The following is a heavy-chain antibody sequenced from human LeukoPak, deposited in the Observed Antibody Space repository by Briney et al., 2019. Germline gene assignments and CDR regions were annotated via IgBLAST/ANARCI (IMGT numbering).Heavy chain of an antibody. CDR2: IWYDGSKK. Sequence: SGGSLRLSCAASGFTFRSFGIHWVRQAPGKGLEWVAVIWYDGSKKYYADSVKGRFTISRDNSKNTPYLQMNSLRAEDTAIYYCAREGGVVVVPAAMRAFDIWGQGTMVTVSS. V-gene: IGHV3-33*01. D-gene: IGHD2-2*01. J-gene: IGHJ3*02. CDR1: GFTFRSFG. CDR3: AREGGVVVVPAAMRAFDI.